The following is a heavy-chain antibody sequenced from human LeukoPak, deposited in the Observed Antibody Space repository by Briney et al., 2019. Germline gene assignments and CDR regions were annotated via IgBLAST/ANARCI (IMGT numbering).Heavy chain of an antibody. D-gene: IGHD3-3*01. V-gene: IGHV4-4*02. Sequence: SGTLSLTCAVSGGSISSSNWWSWVRQPPGKGLEWIGEIYHSGSTNYNPSLKSRVTISVDTSKNQFSLKLSSVTAADTDVYYCARGPSYYDFWSGYLLSLDYWGQGTLVTVSS. CDR1: GGSISSSNW. CDR2: IYHSGST. J-gene: IGHJ4*02. CDR3: ARGPSYYDFWSGYLLSLDY.